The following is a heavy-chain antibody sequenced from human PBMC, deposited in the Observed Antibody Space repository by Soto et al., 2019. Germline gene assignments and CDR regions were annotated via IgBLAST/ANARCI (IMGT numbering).Heavy chain of an antibody. Sequence: EVQLVESGGGLVQPGRSLRLSCAASGFTFDDYAMHWVRQAPGKGLEGVSGISWNSGSIGYADSVKGRFTISRDNAKNSLYLQMNSLRAEDTALYYCAKVSDYDFWSGFYYWGQGTLVTVSS. V-gene: IGHV3-9*01. CDR1: GFTFDDYA. J-gene: IGHJ4*02. CDR2: ISWNSGSI. D-gene: IGHD3-3*01. CDR3: AKVSDYDFWSGFYY.